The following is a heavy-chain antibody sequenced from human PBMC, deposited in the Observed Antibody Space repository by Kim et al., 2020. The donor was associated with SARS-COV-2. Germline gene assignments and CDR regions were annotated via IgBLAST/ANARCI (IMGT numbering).Heavy chain of an antibody. CDR2: INHSGST. V-gene: IGHV4-34*01. Sequence: SETLSLTCAVYGGSFSGYYWSWIRQPPGKGLEWIGEINHSGSTNYNPSLKSRVTISVDTSKNQFSLKLSSVTAADTAVYYCARGIVVVPAAMLRGFGGMDVGGQGTTVTVSS. J-gene: IGHJ6*02. D-gene: IGHD2-2*01. CDR1: GGSFSGYY. CDR3: ARGIVVVPAAMLRGFGGMDV.